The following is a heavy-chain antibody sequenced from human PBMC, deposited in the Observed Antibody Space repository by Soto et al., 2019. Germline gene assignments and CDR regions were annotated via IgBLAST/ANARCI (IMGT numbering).Heavy chain of an antibody. V-gene: IGHV3-23*01. CDR3: TKANRYCSGANCFTFDY. CDR1: GFTFSNYA. D-gene: IGHD2-15*01. CDR2: FSSGGGGK. J-gene: IGHJ4*02. Sequence: GGSLRLSFTPSGFTFSNYAMSWVRQAPGKGQKWVSTFSSGGGGKNYADSVKGRFTISRDNSKNTLSLQMNSLRAEDTAVYYCTKANRYCSGANCFTFDYWGLGTLVTVSS.